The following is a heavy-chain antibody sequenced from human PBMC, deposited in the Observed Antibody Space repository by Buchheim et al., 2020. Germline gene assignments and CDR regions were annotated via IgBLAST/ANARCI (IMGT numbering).Heavy chain of an antibody. CDR3: AKGSRGYTNYYFDY. CDR2: ISGSGDTT. V-gene: IGHV3-23*04. J-gene: IGHJ4*02. D-gene: IGHD4-11*01. Sequence: EVPLVDSGGGLVQPGESLRLSCAASGFSFSGYAMSWVRQAPGKGLEWVSSISGSGDTTFNADSVKGRFTISRDNSKNMLYLQMNSLRAEDTAVYFCAKGSRGYTNYYFDYWGQGTL. CDR1: GFSFSGYA.